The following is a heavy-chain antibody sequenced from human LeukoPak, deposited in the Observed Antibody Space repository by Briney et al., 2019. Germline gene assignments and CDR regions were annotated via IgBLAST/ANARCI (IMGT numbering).Heavy chain of an antibody. D-gene: IGHD3-3*01. V-gene: IGHV4-39*07. J-gene: IGHJ4*02. CDR2: IHYSGTT. CDR1: GASISNSDYY. Sequence: SETLSLTCTVSGASISNSDYYWVWIRQPPGQRLEWIGSIHYSGTTYYKPSLKSRVTISIDTSKSHFSLKVTSVTAADTAVYYCARVDVGAVPGWGQGTLVTVSS. CDR3: ARVDVGAVPG.